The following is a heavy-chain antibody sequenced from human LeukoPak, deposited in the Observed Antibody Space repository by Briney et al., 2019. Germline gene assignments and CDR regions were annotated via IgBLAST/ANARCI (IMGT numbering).Heavy chain of an antibody. CDR1: GFTFSNYW. D-gene: IGHD6-13*01. Sequence: GGSLRLSCAASGFTFSNYWMHWVRQVPGKGLEWVAFIRYDGSNKYYADSVKGRFTISRDNSKNTLYLQMNSLRAEDTAVYYCAKDLGVTPKAAAGYFDYWGQGTLVTVSS. V-gene: IGHV3-30*02. CDR2: IRYDGSNK. J-gene: IGHJ4*02. CDR3: AKDLGVTPKAAAGYFDY.